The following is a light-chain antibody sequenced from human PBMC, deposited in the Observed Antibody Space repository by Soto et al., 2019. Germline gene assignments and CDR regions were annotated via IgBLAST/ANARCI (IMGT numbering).Light chain of an antibody. V-gene: IGLV2-14*01. CDR3: SSYTTSTSFIL. Sequence: QSALTQPASVSLSPGQSITISCTGTSSDIGNYDFVSWYQQVPGTAPKAMIYEVSSRPSGVSNRFSGFKSGNTASLTISGLQAEDEAYYYCSSYTTSTSFILFGGGTKVTVL. CDR2: EVS. J-gene: IGLJ2*01. CDR1: SSDIGNYDF.